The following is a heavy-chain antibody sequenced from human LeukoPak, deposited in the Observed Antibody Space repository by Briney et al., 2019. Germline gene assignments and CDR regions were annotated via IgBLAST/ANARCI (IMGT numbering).Heavy chain of an antibody. D-gene: IGHD5-12*01. V-gene: IGHV1-18*01. CDR2: ISAYNGNT. CDR1: GYTFTSYG. Sequence: GASVKVSCKASGYTFTSYGISWVRQAPGQGLEWMGWISAYNGNTNYAQKLRGRVTMTTDTSTSTAYMELRSLRSDDTAVYYCARDLFSGYDEEGYYFDYWGQGTLVTVSS. CDR3: ARDLFSGYDEEGYYFDY. J-gene: IGHJ4*02.